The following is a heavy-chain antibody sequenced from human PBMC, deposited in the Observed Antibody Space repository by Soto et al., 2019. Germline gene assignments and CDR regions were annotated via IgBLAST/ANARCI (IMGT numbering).Heavy chain of an antibody. CDR2: IDPSDSYT. J-gene: IGHJ4*02. D-gene: IGHD6-13*01. CDR3: AIRTTADGIFDC. Sequence: GESLKISCKGSGYSFTSYWISWVRQMPGKGLEWMGTIDPSDSYTNYSPSFPGHVTISADKSISTAYLQWSSLKASDTAMYYCAIRTTADGIFDCWGRGTLVGVAS. CDR1: GYSFTSYW. V-gene: IGHV5-10-1*01.